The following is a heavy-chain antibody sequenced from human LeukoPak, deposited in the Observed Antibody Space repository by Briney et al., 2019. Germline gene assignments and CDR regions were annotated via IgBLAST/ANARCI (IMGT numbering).Heavy chain of an antibody. J-gene: IGHJ4*02. CDR1: GYTLTELS. Sequence: ASVKVSCKVSGYTLTELSMHWVRQAPGQGLEWMGIINPSGGSTSYAQKFQGRVTMTRDTSTSTVYMELSSLRSEDTAVYYCARVGIAVAVYWGQGTLVTVSS. D-gene: IGHD6-19*01. CDR3: ARVGIAVAVY. CDR2: INPSGGST. V-gene: IGHV1-46*01.